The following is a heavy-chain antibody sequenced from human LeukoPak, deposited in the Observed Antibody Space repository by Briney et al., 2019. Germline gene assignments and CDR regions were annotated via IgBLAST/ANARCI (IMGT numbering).Heavy chain of an antibody. V-gene: IGHV3-30*18. CDR2: ISYDGSNK. CDR3: AKDLGYCSSTSCYASYYYYGMDV. Sequence: GGSLRLSCAASGFIFSSYGMHWVRQAPGKGLEWVAVISYDGSNKYYADSVKGRFTISRDNSKNTLYLQMNSLRAEDTAVYYCAKDLGYCSSTSCYASYYYYGMDVWGQGTTVTVSS. D-gene: IGHD2-2*01. CDR1: GFIFSSYG. J-gene: IGHJ6*02.